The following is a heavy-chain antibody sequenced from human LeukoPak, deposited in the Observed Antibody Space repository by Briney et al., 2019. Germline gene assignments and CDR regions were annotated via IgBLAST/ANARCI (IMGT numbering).Heavy chain of an antibody. CDR2: ISYSGST. Sequence: PSETLSLTCTVSGGSISTYYWSWIRQPPGKGLEWIGYISYSGSTNYNPSLTSRVTISVDTSKNQFSLKLSSVTAEDTALYYCARDSEAYSSSYIGYWGQGTLVTVSS. CDR1: GGSISTYY. D-gene: IGHD6-6*01. CDR3: ARDSEAYSSSYIGY. J-gene: IGHJ4*02. V-gene: IGHV4-59*01.